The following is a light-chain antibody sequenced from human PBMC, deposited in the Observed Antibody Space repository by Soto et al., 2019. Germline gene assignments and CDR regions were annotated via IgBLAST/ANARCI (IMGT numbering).Light chain of an antibody. V-gene: IGLV4-69*01. J-gene: IGLJ2*01. Sequence: QPGVTQSPSASASLGASVKLTCTLSSGHNNYAIAWHQQQPEKGPRYLMKLNSDGSHSKGDGIPDRFSGSSSGAERYLTISSLQSEDEADYYCQTWGTGIVVFGGGTKLTVL. CDR3: QTWGTGIVV. CDR2: LNSDGSH. CDR1: SGHNNYA.